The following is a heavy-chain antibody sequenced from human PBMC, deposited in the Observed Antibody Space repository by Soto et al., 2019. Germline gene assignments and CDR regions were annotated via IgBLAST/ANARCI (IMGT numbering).Heavy chain of an antibody. CDR3: ARDHCSSTSCYTAVDY. CDR1: GYTFTSCG. Sequence: ASVKVSCKASGYTFTSCGISWVRQAPGQGLEWMGWISAYNGNTNYAQKLQGRVTMTTDTSTSTAYMELRSLRSDDTAVYYCARDHCSSTSCYTAVDYWGQGTLVTV. D-gene: IGHD2-2*02. V-gene: IGHV1-18*04. J-gene: IGHJ4*02. CDR2: ISAYNGNT.